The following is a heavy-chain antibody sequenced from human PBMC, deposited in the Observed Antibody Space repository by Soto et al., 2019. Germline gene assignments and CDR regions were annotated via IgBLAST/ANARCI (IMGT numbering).Heavy chain of an antibody. CDR3: ARGWRDYYGQDAFDI. J-gene: IGHJ3*02. CDR2: MNPNSGNT. V-gene: IGHV1-8*02. D-gene: IGHD3-10*01. CDR1: GYTFTSYG. Sequence: ASVKVSCKASGYTFTSYGISWVRQAPGQGLEWMGWMNPNSGNTGYAQKFQGRVTMTRNTSISTAYMELSSLRSEDTAVYYCARGWRDYYGQDAFDIWGQGTMVTVSS.